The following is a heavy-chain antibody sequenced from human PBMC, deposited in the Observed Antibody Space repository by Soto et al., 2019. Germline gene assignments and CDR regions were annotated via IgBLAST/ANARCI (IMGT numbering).Heavy chain of an antibody. D-gene: IGHD2-15*01. CDR1: GYTFTSYG. CDR2: ISAYNGNT. V-gene: IGHV1-18*04. J-gene: IGHJ4*02. Sequence: GASVKVSCKASGYTFTSYGISWVRQAPGQGLEWMGWISAYNGNTNYAQKLQGRVTMTTDTSTSTAYMELRSLRSDDTAVYYCARATAHRRATATPFDYWGQGTLVTVSS. CDR3: ARATAHRRATATPFDY.